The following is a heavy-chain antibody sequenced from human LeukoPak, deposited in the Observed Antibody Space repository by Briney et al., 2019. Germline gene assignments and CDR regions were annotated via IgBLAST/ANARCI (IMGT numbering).Heavy chain of an antibody. CDR2: IYYSGST. CDR3: ASTAYSGYDYGGFDY. D-gene: IGHD5-12*01. Sequence: SETLSLTCTVSGGSISSYYWSWIRQPPGKGLEWIGYIYYSGSTNYNPSLKSRVTISVDTSKNQFSLKLSSVTAADTAMYYCASTAYSGYDYGGFDYWGQGTLVTVSS. V-gene: IGHV4-59*01. J-gene: IGHJ4*02. CDR1: GGSISSYY.